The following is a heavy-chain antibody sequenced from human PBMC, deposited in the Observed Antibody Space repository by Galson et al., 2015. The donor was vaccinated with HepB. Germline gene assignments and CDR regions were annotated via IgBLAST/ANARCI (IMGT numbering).Heavy chain of an antibody. D-gene: IGHD2-15*01. V-gene: IGHV1-46*03. Sequence: SCKASGYTFTSYHMHWVRQAPGQGLEWMGIINPSGGSTSYAQKFQGRITMTRDTSTSTIYMELRSLRSEDTAVYYCARGKGIYCSGGNCLEYYFDYWGQGTLVTVSS. J-gene: IGHJ4*02. CDR1: GYTFTSYH. CDR3: ARGKGIYCSGGNCLEYYFDY. CDR2: INPSGGST.